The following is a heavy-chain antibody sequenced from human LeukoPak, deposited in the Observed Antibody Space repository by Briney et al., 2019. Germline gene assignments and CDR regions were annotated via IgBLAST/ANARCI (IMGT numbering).Heavy chain of an antibody. CDR1: GFTFNDYS. J-gene: IGHJ3*02. Sequence: PGRSLRLSCAASGFTFNDYSMHWVRQAPGKGLEWVSDISWNSGSIGYADSVKGRFTISRDNAKNSLYLQMNSLRAEDMALYYCAKDLVVGISGGAFDIWGQGTMVTVSS. D-gene: IGHD3-22*01. V-gene: IGHV3-9*03. CDR2: ISWNSGSI. CDR3: AKDLVVGISGGAFDI.